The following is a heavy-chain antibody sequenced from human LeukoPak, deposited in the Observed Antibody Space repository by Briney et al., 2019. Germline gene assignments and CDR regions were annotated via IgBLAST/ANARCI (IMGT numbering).Heavy chain of an antibody. CDR1: GYTFAGYF. D-gene: IGHD5-12*01. J-gene: IGHJ4*02. V-gene: IGHV1-69*13. CDR3: ARAYSGYDFFDY. Sequence: SVKVSCKTSGYTFAGYFVHWVRQAPGQGLEWMGGIIPIFGTANYAQKFQGRVTITADESTGTAYMEVSSLRSEDTAVYYCARAYSGYDFFDYWGQGILVTVSS. CDR2: IIPIFGTA.